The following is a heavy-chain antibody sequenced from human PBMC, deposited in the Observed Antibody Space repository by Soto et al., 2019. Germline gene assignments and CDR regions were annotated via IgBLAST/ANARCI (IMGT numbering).Heavy chain of an antibody. D-gene: IGHD1-26*01. V-gene: IGHV3-30*18. Sequence: QVQLVESGGGVVQPGRSLRLSCVASGFTFSSYGMHWVRQAPGKGLEWVAIISYDGSNTYYADSVKGRFTISRDNSKNTLYLLMNSMRAEDTSVYYCAKEGGLSGSYYISSPYYFDYWGQGTLVTVSS. CDR2: ISYDGSNT. CDR3: AKEGGLSGSYYISSPYYFDY. CDR1: GFTFSSYG. J-gene: IGHJ4*02.